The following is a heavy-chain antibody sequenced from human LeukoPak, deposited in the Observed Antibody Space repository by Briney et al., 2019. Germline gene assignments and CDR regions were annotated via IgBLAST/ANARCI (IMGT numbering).Heavy chain of an antibody. D-gene: IGHD3-9*01. CDR1: GFTFSSYW. V-gene: IGHV3-7*01. CDR3: ARGLDQDYYYYYYMDV. CDR2: IKQDGSEK. Sequence: PGGSLRLSCAASGFTFSSYWMSWVRQAPGKGLEWVANIKQDGSEKYYVDSVKGRFTISRDNAKNSLYLQMNSLRAEDTAVYYCARGLDQDYYYYYYMDVWGKGTTVTVSS. J-gene: IGHJ6*03.